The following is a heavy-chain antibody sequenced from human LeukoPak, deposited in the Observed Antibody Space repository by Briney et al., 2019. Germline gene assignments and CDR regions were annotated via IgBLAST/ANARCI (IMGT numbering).Heavy chain of an antibody. CDR1: GFTFTNYW. CDR3: VGTIASRGSEY. Sequence: GGSLNLSCAASGFTFTNYWMHWVRQAPGMGLVWVSRLPPDELGIIYADSVKGRFTVSRDNAKNTVYLQMNNLRVDDTAMYYCVGTIASRGSEYWGQGALVTVSS. D-gene: IGHD6-6*01. CDR2: LPPDELGI. J-gene: IGHJ4*02. V-gene: IGHV3-74*01.